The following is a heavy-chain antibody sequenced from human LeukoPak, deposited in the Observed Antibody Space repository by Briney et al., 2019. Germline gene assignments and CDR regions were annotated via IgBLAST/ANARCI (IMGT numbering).Heavy chain of an antibody. V-gene: IGHV1-18*01. D-gene: IGHD2-21*02. CDR3: ARGDFALYWFDP. CDR2: INTYNGNT. CDR1: GYTCINYG. J-gene: IGHJ5*02. Sequence: ASVKVSCKASGYTCINYGISWVRQAPGQGLEWMGWINTYNGNTNYAQKLQGRVTMTTDTSTSTAYMELRSLRSDDTAIYYCARGDFALYWFDPWGQGTLVTVSS.